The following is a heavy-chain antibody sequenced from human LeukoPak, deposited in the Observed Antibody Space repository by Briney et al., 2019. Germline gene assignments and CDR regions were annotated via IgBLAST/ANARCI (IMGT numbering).Heavy chain of an antibody. J-gene: IGHJ4*02. CDR1: GGSISSYY. Sequence: PSETLSLTCTVSGGSISSYYCSWIRQPPGKGLEWIGYIYYSGSTNYNTSLRSRVTISVDTSKNQFSLKLSSVTAADTAVYYCARGGNYGDYDGYFDYWGQGTLVTVSS. V-gene: IGHV4-59*08. CDR2: IYYSGST. CDR3: ARGGNYGDYDGYFDY. D-gene: IGHD4-17*01.